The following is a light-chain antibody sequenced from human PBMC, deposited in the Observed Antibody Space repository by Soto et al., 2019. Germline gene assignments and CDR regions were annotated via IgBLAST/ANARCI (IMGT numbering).Light chain of an antibody. V-gene: IGLV1-44*01. Sequence: QSVLTQPPSASGTPGQRVTISCYGSSSNIASNTVNWYQQLPGTAPQLLIYCNAQRPSAVPARFSGSKTASSASLAISGVQSEDEADYYCAAWDDRLTAVVFGGGTKLTVL. CDR3: AAWDDRLTAVV. J-gene: IGLJ2*01. CDR1: SSNIASNT. CDR2: CNA.